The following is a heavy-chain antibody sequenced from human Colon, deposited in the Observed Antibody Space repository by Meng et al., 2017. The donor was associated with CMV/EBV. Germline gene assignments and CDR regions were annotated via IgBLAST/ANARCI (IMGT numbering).Heavy chain of an antibody. Sequence: ASVKVFCKASGYNFVNYGITWVRQAPGQGLEWMGWISPYHAKTNYAQRVQDRITMTTDTSTNTAYMELKSLRSDDTAVYYCARDGYSHSWSSEVYSDSWGQGTLVTVSS. J-gene: IGHJ4*02. V-gene: IGHV1-18*01. CDR2: ISPYHAKT. CDR3: ARDGYSHSWSSEVYSDS. D-gene: IGHD5-12*01. CDR1: GYNFVNYG.